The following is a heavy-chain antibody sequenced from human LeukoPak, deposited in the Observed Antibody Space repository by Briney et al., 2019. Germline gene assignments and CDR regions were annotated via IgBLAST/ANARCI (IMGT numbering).Heavy chain of an antibody. CDR1: GGSISSSNL. CDR3: ARHYGP. CDR2: IYYSGST. V-gene: IGHV4-39*01. D-gene: IGHD3-10*01. J-gene: IGHJ4*02. Sequence: SETLSLTCAVSGGSISSSNLWSWVRQPPGKGLEWIGSIYYSGSTYYNPSLKSRVTISVDTSKNQFSLKLNSVTATDTAVYYCARHYGPWGQGTLVTVSS.